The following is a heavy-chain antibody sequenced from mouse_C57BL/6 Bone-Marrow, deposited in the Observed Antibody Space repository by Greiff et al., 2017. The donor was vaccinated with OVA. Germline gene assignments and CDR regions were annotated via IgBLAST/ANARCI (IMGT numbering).Heavy chain of an antibody. CDR1: GFTFSSYA. CDR2: ISDGGSYT. J-gene: IGHJ3*01. CDR3: ARDDYGSSYVWFAY. Sequence: DVKLVESGGGLVKPGGSLKLSCAASGFTFSSYAMSWVRQTPEKRLEWVATISDGGSYTYYPDNVKGRFTISRDNAKNNLYLQMSHLKSEDTAMYYCARDDYGSSYVWFAYWGQGTLVTVSA. V-gene: IGHV5-4*01. D-gene: IGHD1-1*01.